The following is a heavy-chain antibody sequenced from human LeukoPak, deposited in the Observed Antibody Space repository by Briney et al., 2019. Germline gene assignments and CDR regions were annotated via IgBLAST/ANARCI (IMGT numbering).Heavy chain of an antibody. CDR2: IRYDGSNK. CDR1: GFTFSSYG. Sequence: GGSLRLSCAASGFTFSSYGMHWVRQAPGKGLEWVAFIRYDGSNKYYADSVKGRFTISRDNSKNTLYLQMNSLRAEDTAVYYCARVPRYCSSTSCYRPRGDFDYWGQGTLVTVSS. V-gene: IGHV3-30*02. J-gene: IGHJ4*02. CDR3: ARVPRYCSSTSCYRPRGDFDY. D-gene: IGHD2-2*01.